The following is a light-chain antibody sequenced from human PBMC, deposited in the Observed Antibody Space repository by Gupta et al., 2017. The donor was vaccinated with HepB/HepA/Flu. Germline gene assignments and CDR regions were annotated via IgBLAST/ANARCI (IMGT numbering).Light chain of an antibody. Sequence: SVLTQPPSASGTPGHRVTISCSGSTSNIGVNTVNWYQHVPGSAPKLLMYDNDQRPSGVPDRFSASKSGTSASLAISGLQSGDEADYYCAAWHDSVDAPVFGGGTKLTVL. CDR3: AAWHDSVDAPV. CDR1: TSNIGVNT. J-gene: IGLJ2*01. V-gene: IGLV1-44*01. CDR2: DND.